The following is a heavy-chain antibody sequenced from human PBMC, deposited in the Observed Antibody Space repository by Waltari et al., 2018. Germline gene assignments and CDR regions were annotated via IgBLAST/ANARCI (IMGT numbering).Heavy chain of an antibody. J-gene: IGHJ5*02. Sequence: QVQLQQWGAGLLKPSETLSLTCAVYGWSFSGYYWSWIRQPPGKGLEWIGEINHSGSTNYNPSLKSRVTISVDTSKNQFSLKLSSVTAADTAVYYCARRSSGYDSWRWFDPWGQGTLVTVSS. CDR3: ARRSSGYDSWRWFDP. CDR1: GWSFSGYY. D-gene: IGHD5-12*01. V-gene: IGHV4-34*01. CDR2: INHSGST.